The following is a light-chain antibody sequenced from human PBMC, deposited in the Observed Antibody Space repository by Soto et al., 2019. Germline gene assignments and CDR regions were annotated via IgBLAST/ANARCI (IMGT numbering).Light chain of an antibody. CDR1: SSDVGGY. V-gene: IGLV2-8*01. CDR3: TSYAGSNNLL. Sequence: QSVLTQPPSASGSPGQSVTISCTGTSSDVGGYVSWYQQHPGKAPQLMIYEVSKRPSGVPDRFSGSKSGNTASLTVSGLRAEDEADYYCTSYAGSNNLLFGGGTKVTVL. CDR2: EVS. J-gene: IGLJ2*01.